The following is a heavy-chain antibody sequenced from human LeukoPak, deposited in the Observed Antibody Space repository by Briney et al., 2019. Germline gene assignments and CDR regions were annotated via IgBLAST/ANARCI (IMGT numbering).Heavy chain of an antibody. CDR1: GGSINSDTYY. J-gene: IGHJ4*02. V-gene: IGHV4-31*03. CDR2: IYYSGST. D-gene: IGHD3-3*02. CDR3: ARQGIRRVYFDY. Sequence: PSETLSLTCTVSGGSINSDTYYWTWIRQHPGKGLEWIGYIYYSGSTYYNPSLKSRVTISVDTSKNQFSLKLSSVTAADTAVYYCARQGIRRVYFDYWGQGTLVTVSS.